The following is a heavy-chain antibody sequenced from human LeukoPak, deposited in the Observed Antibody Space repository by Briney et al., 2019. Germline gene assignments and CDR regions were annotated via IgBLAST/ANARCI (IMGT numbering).Heavy chain of an antibody. CDR1: GFTFSGSA. J-gene: IGHJ4*02. CDR2: IRSKANNYAT. CDR3: TRVFPGGGDLDFDY. V-gene: IGHV3-73*01. Sequence: PGGSLKLSCAASGFTFSGSAMHWVRQASGQGLEWVGRIRSKANNYATAYAASVKGRFTISRDDSKNTAYLQMNSLKTEDTAVYYCTRVFPGGGDLDFDYWGQGTLVTVSS. D-gene: IGHD2-21*02.